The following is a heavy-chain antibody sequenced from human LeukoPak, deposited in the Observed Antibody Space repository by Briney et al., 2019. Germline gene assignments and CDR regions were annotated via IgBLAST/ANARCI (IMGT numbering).Heavy chain of an antibody. D-gene: IGHD3-22*01. J-gene: IGHJ4*02. Sequence: SETLSLTCTVSGGSISSYYWSWIRQPPGKGLEWIGYIYYSGSTYYNPSLKSRVTISVDTSKNQFSLKLSSVTAADTAVYYCARARPDLYYYDSSGYPDYWGQGTLVTVSS. V-gene: IGHV4-59*08. CDR3: ARARPDLYYYDSSGYPDY. CDR2: IYYSGST. CDR1: GGSISSYY.